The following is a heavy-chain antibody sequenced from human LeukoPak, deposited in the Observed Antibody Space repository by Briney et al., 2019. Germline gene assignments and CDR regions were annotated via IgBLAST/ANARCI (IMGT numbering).Heavy chain of an antibody. Sequence: PGGSLRLSCAASGFTVSSNYMSWVRQAPGKGLEWVSVIYSGGSTYYADSVKGRFTISRDNSKNTLYLQMNSLRAEDTAVYYCARGDDSSGPEYYYYGMDVWGQGTTVTVSS. J-gene: IGHJ6*02. D-gene: IGHD3-22*01. CDR3: ARGDDSSGPEYYYYGMDV. CDR2: IYSGGST. CDR1: GFTVSSNY. V-gene: IGHV3-66*01.